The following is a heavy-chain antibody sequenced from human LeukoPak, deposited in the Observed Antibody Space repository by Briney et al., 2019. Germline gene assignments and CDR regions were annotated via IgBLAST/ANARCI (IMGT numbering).Heavy chain of an antibody. D-gene: IGHD1-7*01. J-gene: IGHJ3*02. CDR2: IKQDGREK. CDR1: GFTFSSYG. Sequence: GGSLRLSCAASGFTFSSYGMHWVRQAPGKGLERVANIKQDGREKNYVDSVKGRFSISRDNAKNSLYLQMNSVRGEDTAVYYCAYLNSHAFDIWGQGTVVTVSS. CDR3: AYLNSHAFDI. V-gene: IGHV3-7*01.